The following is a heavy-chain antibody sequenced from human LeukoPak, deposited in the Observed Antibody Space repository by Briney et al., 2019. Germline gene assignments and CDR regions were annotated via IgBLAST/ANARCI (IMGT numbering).Heavy chain of an antibody. Sequence: ASVKVSCKASGCTFTGYYMHWVRQAPGQGLEWMGWINPNSGGTNYAQKFQGRVTMTRDMSTSTVYMELSSLTSEDTAVYSCARALPHRRLMDTTMNQHWFDPWGQGTLVTVSS. CDR3: ARALPHRRLMDTTMNQHWFDP. J-gene: IGHJ5*02. V-gene: IGHV1-2*02. CDR1: GCTFTGYY. CDR2: INPNSGGT. D-gene: IGHD5-18*01.